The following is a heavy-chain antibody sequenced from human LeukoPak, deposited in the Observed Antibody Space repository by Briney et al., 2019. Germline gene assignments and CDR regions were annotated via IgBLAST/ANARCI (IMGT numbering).Heavy chain of an antibody. D-gene: IGHD5-24*01. CDR2: ISYDGSNK. Sequence: GGSLRLSCAASGFTFSSYGMHWVRQAPGKGLEWVAVISYDGSNKYYADSVKGRFTISRDNSKNTLYLQMNSLRAEDTAVYYCASARWLQLGGDAFDIWGQGTMVTVSS. V-gene: IGHV3-30*03. CDR1: GFTFSSYG. CDR3: ASARWLQLGGDAFDI. J-gene: IGHJ3*02.